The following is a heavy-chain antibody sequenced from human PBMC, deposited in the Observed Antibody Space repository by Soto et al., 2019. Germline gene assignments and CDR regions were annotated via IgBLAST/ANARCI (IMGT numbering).Heavy chain of an antibody. V-gene: IGHV3-23*01. CDR3: AIVPAAIRPAV. Sequence: GGSLRLSCAASGFTFSSYAMSCVRQAPGKGLEWVSAISGSGRSTYYADAVKGRFTISRDNSNNTLYLQMNSLRAEDTAVYYCAIVPAAIRPAVWGQGTTVTVSS. J-gene: IGHJ6*02. CDR1: GFTFSSYA. CDR2: ISGSGRST. D-gene: IGHD2-2*02.